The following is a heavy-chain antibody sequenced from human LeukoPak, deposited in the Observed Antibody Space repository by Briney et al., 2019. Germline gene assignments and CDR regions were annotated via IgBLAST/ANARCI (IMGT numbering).Heavy chain of an antibody. J-gene: IGHJ4*02. D-gene: IGHD2-15*01. V-gene: IGHV3-30*18. CDR3: AKDGGVY. Sequence: GGSLRLSCAASGFTFSSYGMHWVRQAPGKGLEWVAVISYDGSNKYYADSVKGRFTISRDNSKNTLYLQMNSLRAEDTAVYYCAKDGGVYWGQGTLVTVSS. CDR1: GFTFSSYG. CDR2: ISYDGSNK.